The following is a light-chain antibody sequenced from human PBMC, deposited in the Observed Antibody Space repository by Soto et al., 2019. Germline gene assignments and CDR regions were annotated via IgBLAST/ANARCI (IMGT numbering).Light chain of an antibody. CDR1: QSVSSY. CDR2: DAS. Sequence: IVLTQSPATPSLSPGERATLSCRASQSVSSYLAWYQQKPGQAPRLLIYDASNRATGIPARFSGSGSGTDFTLTISSLEPEDFAVYYCQQRSNWQITFGQGTRLEIK. V-gene: IGKV3-11*01. CDR3: QQRSNWQIT. J-gene: IGKJ5*01.